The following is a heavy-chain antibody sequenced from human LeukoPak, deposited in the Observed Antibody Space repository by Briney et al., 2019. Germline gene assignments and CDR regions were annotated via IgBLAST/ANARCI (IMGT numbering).Heavy chain of an antibody. V-gene: IGHV3-72*01. CDR2: IRKKTNSYTT. D-gene: IGHD6-19*01. CDR1: GFTFSDYI. CDR3: ARDRTRLAVADLGY. J-gene: IGHJ4*02. Sequence: PGGSLRLSCAASGFTFSDYIMDWVRQAPGKGLEWVGRIRKKTNSYTTEYAASVKGRFSISRDDSKKSLYLQMNSLKTEDTAVYYCARDRTRLAVADLGYWGQGTLVTVSS.